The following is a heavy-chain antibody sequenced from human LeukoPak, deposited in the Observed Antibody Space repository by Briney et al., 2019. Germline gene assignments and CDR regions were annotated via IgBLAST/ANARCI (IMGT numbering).Heavy chain of an antibody. Sequence: GASVKVSCKVSGYTLTELSMHWVRQAPGKGLEWMGGFDPEDGETIYAQKFQGRVTITADESTSTAYMELSSLRSEDTAVYYCARDRGSGWDDAFDIWGQGTMVTVSS. V-gene: IGHV1-24*01. J-gene: IGHJ3*02. CDR2: FDPEDGET. CDR1: GYTLTELS. D-gene: IGHD6-19*01. CDR3: ARDRGSGWDDAFDI.